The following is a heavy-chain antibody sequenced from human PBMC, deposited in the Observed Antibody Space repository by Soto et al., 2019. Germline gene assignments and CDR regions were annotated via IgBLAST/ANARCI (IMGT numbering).Heavy chain of an antibody. V-gene: IGHV1-18*01. J-gene: IGHJ3*02. CDR2: ISAYNGNT. CDR1: GYTFTSYG. Sequence: ASVKVSCKASGYTFTSYGISWVRQAPGQGLEWMGWISAYNGNTNYAQKLQGRVTMTTDTSTSTAYMELRSLRSEDTAVYYCARDRSPGYYDSSGPVAAFDIWGQGTMVTVSS. D-gene: IGHD3-22*01. CDR3: ARDRSPGYYDSSGPVAAFDI.